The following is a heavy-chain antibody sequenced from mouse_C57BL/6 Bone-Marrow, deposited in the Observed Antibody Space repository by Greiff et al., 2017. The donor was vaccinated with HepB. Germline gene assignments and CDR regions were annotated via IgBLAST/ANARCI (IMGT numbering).Heavy chain of an antibody. J-gene: IGHJ4*01. D-gene: IGHD1-1*01. CDR3: ARSSTTVVALYYYAMDY. V-gene: IGHV1-85*01. Sequence: VKLVESGPELVKPGASVKLSCKASGYTFTSYDINWVKQRPGQGLEWIGWIYPRDGSNKYNEKFKGKATLTVDPYSSTAYMELHSLTSEDSAVYFCARSSTTVVALYYYAMDYWGQGTSVTVSS. CDR2: IYPRDGSN. CDR1: GYTFTSYD.